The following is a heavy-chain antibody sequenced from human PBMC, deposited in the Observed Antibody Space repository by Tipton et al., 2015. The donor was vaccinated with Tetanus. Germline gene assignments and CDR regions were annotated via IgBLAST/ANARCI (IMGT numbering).Heavy chain of an antibody. Sequence: GSLRLSCTASGFTFSDYSMNWVRQAPGKGLEWVSYISGSGGHIYYADSVKGRFTVSRDNAKNSVYLQMSSLRDDDTAIYYCARDRRSYIASAGYGMDVWGQGTPVTASS. CDR1: GFTFSDYS. V-gene: IGHV3-48*02. CDR3: ARDRRSYIASAGYGMDV. J-gene: IGHJ6*02. CDR2: ISGSGGHI. D-gene: IGHD6-13*01.